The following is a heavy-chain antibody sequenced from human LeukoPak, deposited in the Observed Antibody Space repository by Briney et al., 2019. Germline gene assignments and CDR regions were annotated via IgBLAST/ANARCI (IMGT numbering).Heavy chain of an antibody. J-gene: IGHJ4*02. D-gene: IGHD1-26*01. V-gene: IGHV1-8*01. CDR1: GYTFTSYD. CDR3: ARASYSGSYLDY. CDR2: MNPNSGNT. Sequence: ASAKVSCKASGYTFTSYDINWVRQATGQGLEWMGWMNPNSGNTGYAQKFQGRVTMTRNTSISTAYMELSSLRSEDTAVYYCARASYSGSYLDYWGQGTLVTVSS.